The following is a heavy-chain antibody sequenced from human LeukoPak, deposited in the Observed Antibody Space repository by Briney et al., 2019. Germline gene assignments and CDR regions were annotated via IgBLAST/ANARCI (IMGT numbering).Heavy chain of an antibody. Sequence: GASVKVSCKASGYTFTSYGISWVRQAPGQGLEWMGWINPNSGGTNYAQKFQGRVTMTRDTSISTAYMELSRLRSDDTAVYYCARDPQWGDYYDSSGYQFDYWGQGTLVTVSS. V-gene: IGHV1-2*02. CDR1: GYTFTSYG. CDR2: INPNSGGT. J-gene: IGHJ4*02. CDR3: ARDPQWGDYYDSSGYQFDY. D-gene: IGHD3-22*01.